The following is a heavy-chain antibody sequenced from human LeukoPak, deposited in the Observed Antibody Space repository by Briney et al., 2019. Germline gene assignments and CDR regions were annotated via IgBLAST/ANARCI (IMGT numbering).Heavy chain of an antibody. Sequence: GGSLRLSCAASGFSFSRYTMSWVRQAPGKGLEWISYISSSSTTIKYADSVKGRFITSRDNAKNSVYLQMNSLRAEDTAVYYCALIAVDWQQPFDYWGQGTLVTVSS. CDR3: ALIAVDWQQPFDY. CDR1: GFSFSRYT. V-gene: IGHV3-48*01. J-gene: IGHJ4*02. D-gene: IGHD6-13*01. CDR2: ISSSSTTI.